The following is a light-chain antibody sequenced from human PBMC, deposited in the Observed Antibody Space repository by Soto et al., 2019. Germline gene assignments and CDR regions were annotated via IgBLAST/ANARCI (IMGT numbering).Light chain of an antibody. V-gene: IGKV3-15*01. CDR3: QQYHNWPPQYT. J-gene: IGKJ2*01. Sequence: EIVMTQSPASLSVSPGDGATLSCRASQTIASNLAWYQQKPGQGPRLRIHGASTRAAGVPARFSGSGSGTEFALTISGLQSEDFAVYYCQQYHNWPPQYTFGQGTKLQIK. CDR2: GAS. CDR1: QTIASN.